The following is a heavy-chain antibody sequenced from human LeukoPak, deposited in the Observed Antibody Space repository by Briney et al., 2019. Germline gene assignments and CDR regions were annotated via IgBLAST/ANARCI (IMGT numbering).Heavy chain of an antibody. V-gene: IGHV1-18*01. J-gene: IGHJ4*02. CDR1: GYTFTSYG. Sequence: ASVKVSCKPSGYTFTSYGISWVRQTPGQGLEWMGWISAYNGNTDYAQKLQGRVTMTTDTSTSTAYMELTSLRSDDTAVYYCARDGSGSKGYYFDYWGQGTLVTVSS. D-gene: IGHD3-10*01. CDR2: ISAYNGNT. CDR3: ARDGSGSKGYYFDY.